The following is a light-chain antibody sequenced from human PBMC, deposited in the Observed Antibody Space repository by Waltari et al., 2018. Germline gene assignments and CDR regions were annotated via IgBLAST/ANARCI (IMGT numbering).Light chain of an antibody. CDR2: VNNDGSH. Sequence: QLVLTQSPSVPASLGASVKLTCTLSSGHSSNVIAWHQQQPGKGPRYLMNVNNDGSHSKGDEIPDRFSGSSSGAERYLTISSLQSDDEADYYCQTGGHGTWVFGGGTKLTVL. CDR3: QTGGHGTWV. J-gene: IGLJ3*02. CDR1: SGHSSNV. V-gene: IGLV4-69*01.